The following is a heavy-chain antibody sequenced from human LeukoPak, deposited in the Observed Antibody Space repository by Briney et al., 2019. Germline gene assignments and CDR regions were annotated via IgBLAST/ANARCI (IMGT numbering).Heavy chain of an antibody. V-gene: IGHV3-21*01. CDR3: ARDGHYYDSSGYPGDYYYYGMDV. CDR1: GFTFSSYS. CDR2: ISSSSSYI. J-gene: IGHJ6*02. Sequence: PGGSLRLSCASSGFTFSSYSMNWVRQAPGKGLEWVSSISSSSSYIYYADSVRGRFTISRDNAKNSLYLQMNSLRAEDTAVYYCARDGHYYDSSGYPGDYYYYGMDVWGQGTTVTVSS. D-gene: IGHD3-22*01.